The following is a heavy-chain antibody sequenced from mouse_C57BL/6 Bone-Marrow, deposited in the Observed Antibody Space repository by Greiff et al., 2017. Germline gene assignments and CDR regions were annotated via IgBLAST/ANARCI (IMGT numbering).Heavy chain of an antibody. CDR3: ARHGDYYD. D-gene: IGHD1-1*01. Sequence: EVKLMESGGGLVQPGESLKLSCESTEYEFPSHDMYWVRKTPEKRLELVAAINSDGGSTYYPDTMKSRFILSRDNTKKTLYLQMSSLRSENTTLYYSARHGDYYDWGQGTLGTVSA. V-gene: IGHV5-2*01. CDR2: INSDGGST. CDR1: EYEFPSHD. J-gene: IGHJ3*01.